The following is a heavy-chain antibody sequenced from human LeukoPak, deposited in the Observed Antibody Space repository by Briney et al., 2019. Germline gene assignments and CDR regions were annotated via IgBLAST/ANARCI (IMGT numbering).Heavy chain of an antibody. V-gene: IGHV1-18*01. CDR1: GYTFTSYG. Sequence: ASVKVSCKASGYTFTSYGISWVRQAPGQGLEWMGWISAYNGNTNYAQKPQGRVTMTTDTSTSTAYMELRSLRSDDTAVYYCASLYDSSGYYYADVWGQGTLVTVSS. CDR3: ASLYDSSGYYYADV. CDR2: ISAYNGNT. J-gene: IGHJ4*02. D-gene: IGHD3-22*01.